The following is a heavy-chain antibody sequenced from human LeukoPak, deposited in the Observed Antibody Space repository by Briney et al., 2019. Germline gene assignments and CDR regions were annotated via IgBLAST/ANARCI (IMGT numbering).Heavy chain of an antibody. CDR2: ISYDGSNK. CDR1: GFTFSSYG. CDR3: AKELRKIAVAGTSYGMDV. J-gene: IGHJ6*02. V-gene: IGHV3-30*18. D-gene: IGHD6-19*01. Sequence: GGSLRLSCAASGFTFSSYGMHWVRQAPGKGLEWVAVISYDGSNKYYADSVKGRFTISRDNSKNTLYLQTNSLRAEDTAVYYCAKELRKIAVAGTSYGMDVWGQGTTVTVSS.